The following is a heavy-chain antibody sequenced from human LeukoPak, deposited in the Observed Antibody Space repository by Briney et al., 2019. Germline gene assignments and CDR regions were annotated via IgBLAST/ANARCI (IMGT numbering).Heavy chain of an antibody. J-gene: IGHJ4*02. V-gene: IGHV3-33*01. Sequence: PGGSLRLSCAASRFTFSNYGMHWVRQAPGKGLEWVTIIWYDGSNKFYADSVKGRFTISRDNSKSTLYLQMDSLRADDTAVYYCARDRFGSIDYWGQGTLVTVSS. D-gene: IGHD3-16*01. CDR2: IWYDGSNK. CDR1: RFTFSNYG. CDR3: ARDRFGSIDY.